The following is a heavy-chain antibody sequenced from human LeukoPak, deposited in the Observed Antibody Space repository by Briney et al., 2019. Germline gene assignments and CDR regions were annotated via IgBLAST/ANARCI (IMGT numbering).Heavy chain of an antibody. CDR1: GFTFDDYA. J-gene: IGHJ4*02. D-gene: IGHD3-22*01. Sequence: GRSLRLFCAASGFTFDDYAMHWVRQAPGKGLEWVSGISWNRGSIGYADSVKGRFTISRDNAKNSLYLQMNSLRAEDTALYYCAKDMRQYYYDSSGYFDGGADYWGQGTLVTVSS. CDR3: AKDMRQYYYDSSGYFDGGADY. CDR2: ISWNRGSI. V-gene: IGHV3-9*01.